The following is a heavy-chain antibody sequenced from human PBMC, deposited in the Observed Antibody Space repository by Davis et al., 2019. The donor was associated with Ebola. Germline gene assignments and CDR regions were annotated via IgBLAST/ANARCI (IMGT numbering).Heavy chain of an antibody. CDR2: ISAYNGNT. D-gene: IGHD2-21*01. CDR1: GYTFTSYG. V-gene: IGHV1-18*01. Sequence: ASVKVSCKASGYTFTSYGISWVRQAPGQGLEWMGWISAYNGNTNYAQKLQGRVTMTTDTSTSTAYMELRSLRSDDTAVYYCARDSTLYCGGDCYSAYWGQGTLVTVSS. J-gene: IGHJ4*02. CDR3: ARDSTLYCGGDCYSAY.